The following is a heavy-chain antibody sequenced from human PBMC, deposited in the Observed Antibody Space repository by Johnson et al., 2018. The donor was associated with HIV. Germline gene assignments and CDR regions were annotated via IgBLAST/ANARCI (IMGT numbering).Heavy chain of an antibody. CDR1: GFTFSSYA. D-gene: IGHD6-6*01. CDR3: ARVSSIAALWDAFDI. CDR2: ISYDGSNN. J-gene: IGHJ3*02. V-gene: IGHV3-30-3*01. Sequence: VQLVESGGGVVQPGRSLRLSCAASGFTFSSYAMYWVRQAPGKGLEGVAVISYDGSNNYYADPVKGRFTISRDNSKNTLYLQMNSLRAEDTAMYYCARVSSIAALWDAFDIWGQGTMVTVSS.